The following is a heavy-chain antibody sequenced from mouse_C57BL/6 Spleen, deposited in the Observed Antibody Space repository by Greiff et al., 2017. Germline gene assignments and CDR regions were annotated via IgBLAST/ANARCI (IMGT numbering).Heavy chain of an antibody. CDR3: AGLRLYYFDY. CDR1: GYTFTDHT. V-gene: IGHV1-78*01. CDR2: IYPRDGST. J-gene: IGHJ2*01. Sequence: VQGVESDAELVKPGASVKISCKVSGYTFTDHTIHWMKQRPEHGLEWIGYIYPRDGSTTYNEKFKGKATLTADKSSSPAYMQLKSLTSEDSAVYFCAGLRLYYFDYWGQGTTLTVSA. D-gene: IGHD2-12*01.